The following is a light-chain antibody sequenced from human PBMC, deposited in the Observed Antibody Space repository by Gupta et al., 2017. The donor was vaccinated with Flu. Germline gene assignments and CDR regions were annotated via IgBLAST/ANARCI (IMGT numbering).Light chain of an antibody. Sequence: EIVLTQSPGTLSLSPGERATLSCRASQSVSSSYLAWYQQKPGQAPRLLIYGASNRATGIPDRFSGSGSGTDFTLTISRLEPEDFAVYYCQQDGNSPITFGQGTLMDIK. CDR1: QSVSSSY. J-gene: IGKJ5*01. V-gene: IGKV3-20*01. CDR2: GAS. CDR3: QQDGNSPIT.